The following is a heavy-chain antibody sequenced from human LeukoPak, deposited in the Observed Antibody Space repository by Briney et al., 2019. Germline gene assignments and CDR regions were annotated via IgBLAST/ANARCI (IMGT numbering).Heavy chain of an antibody. CDR2: IIPILGIA. J-gene: IGHJ4*02. CDR1: GGTFSSYA. D-gene: IGHD3-9*01. CDR3: AREDYDILTGYYGD. Sequence: SVKVSCKASGGTFSSYAISWVRQAPGQGLEWMGRIIPILGIANYAQKFQGRVTITADKYTSTAYMELSSLRSEDTAVYYCAREDYDILTGYYGDWGQGTLVTVSS. V-gene: IGHV1-69*04.